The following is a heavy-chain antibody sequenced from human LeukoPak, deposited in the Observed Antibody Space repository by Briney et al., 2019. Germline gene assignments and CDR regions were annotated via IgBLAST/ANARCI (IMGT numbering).Heavy chain of an antibody. Sequence: SETLSLTCTVSGGSISGYYWSWIRQPPGKGLEWIGYIYYSGSTNYNPSLKSRVTISVDTSKNQFSLKLSSVTAADTAVYYCARENPVDTAIDYWGQGTLVTVSS. CDR2: IYYSGST. J-gene: IGHJ4*02. CDR3: ARENPVDTAIDY. V-gene: IGHV4-59*01. D-gene: IGHD5-18*01. CDR1: GGSISGYY.